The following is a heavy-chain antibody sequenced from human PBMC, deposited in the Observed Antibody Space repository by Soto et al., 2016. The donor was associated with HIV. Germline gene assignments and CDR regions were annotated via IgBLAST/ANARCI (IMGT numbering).Heavy chain of an antibody. CDR3: ARDVDYFDY. V-gene: IGHV3-21*01. Sequence: EVQLVESGGGLVKPGGSLRLSCAASGFTFSSYNMNWVRQAPGKGLEWVSSISSGSSYIYYADSMKGRFTISRDNAKNSLYLQMNSLRAEDTAVYYCARDVDYFDYVGPGTLVTVSS. CDR1: GFTFSSYN. J-gene: IGHJ4*03. CDR2: ISSGSSYI.